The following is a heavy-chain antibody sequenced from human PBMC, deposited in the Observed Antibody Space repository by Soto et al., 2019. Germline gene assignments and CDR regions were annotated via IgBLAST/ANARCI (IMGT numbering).Heavy chain of an antibody. D-gene: IGHD1-7*01. J-gene: IGHJ4*02. Sequence: GGSLRLSCAASGFTFSSYGMHWVRQAPGKGLEWVAVIWYDGSNKYYADSVKGRFTISRDNSKNTLYLQMNSLRAEDTAVYYCAREVEADRLWNWGFSSPAPTGYWGQGTLVTVSS. CDR3: AREVEADRLWNWGFSSPAPTGY. CDR1: GFTFSSYG. V-gene: IGHV3-33*01. CDR2: IWYDGSNK.